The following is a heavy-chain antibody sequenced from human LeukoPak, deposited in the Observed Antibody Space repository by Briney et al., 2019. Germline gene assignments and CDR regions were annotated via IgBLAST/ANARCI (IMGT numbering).Heavy chain of an antibody. CDR2: ISSGGST. CDR3: ATPHLEYSSSRGDY. Sequence: GGSLRLSCAASGFTVSSDYMGWVRQAPEKGLEWVSLISSGGSTYYADSLKGRFTISRDNSKNTLYLQMNSLRAEDTAVYYCATPHLEYSSSRGDYWGQGTLVTVSS. D-gene: IGHD6-6*01. CDR1: GFTVSSDY. J-gene: IGHJ4*02. V-gene: IGHV3-66*01.